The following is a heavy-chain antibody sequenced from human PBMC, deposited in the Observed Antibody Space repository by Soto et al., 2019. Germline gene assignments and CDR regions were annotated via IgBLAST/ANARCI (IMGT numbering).Heavy chain of an antibody. CDR1: GFSFSDNY. CDR2: ISSGSRYT. CDR3: ARTFGAGNGRWFDP. V-gene: IGHV3-11*06. D-gene: IGHD3-3*01. J-gene: IGHJ5*02. Sequence: GGSLRLSCAASGFSFSDNYMSWIRQAPGKGLEWVPYISSGSRYTIYPDSVKGRFTISRDDAKNTLYLQMNSLRAEDTAIYYCARTFGAGNGRWFDPWGQGTLVTVSS.